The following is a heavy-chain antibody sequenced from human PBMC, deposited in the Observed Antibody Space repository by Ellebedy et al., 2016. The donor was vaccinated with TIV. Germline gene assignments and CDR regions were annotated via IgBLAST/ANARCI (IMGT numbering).Heavy chain of an antibody. D-gene: IGHD2-2*02. CDR3: ARDLGRLGYCSSTSCYTGMGIDY. CDR1: GYTFTSYG. Sequence: ASVKVSXKASGYTFTSYGISWVRPAPGQGLEWMGWISAYNGNTNYAQKLQGRITMTTDTSTSTAYMELRSLRSDDMAVYYCARDLGRLGYCSSTSCYTGMGIDYWGQGTLVTVSS. CDR2: ISAYNGNT. V-gene: IGHV1-18*03. J-gene: IGHJ4*02.